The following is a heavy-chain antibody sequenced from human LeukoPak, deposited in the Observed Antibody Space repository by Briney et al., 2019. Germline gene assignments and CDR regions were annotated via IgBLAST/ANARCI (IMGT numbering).Heavy chain of an antibody. CDR2: ISSSGSTI. CDR3: ARGGHYYDSSGYYEDDY. J-gene: IGHJ4*02. CDR1: GFTFGDHA. V-gene: IGHV3-48*03. D-gene: IGHD3-22*01. Sequence: GGSLRLSCTASGFTFGDHAMSWVRQAPGKGLEWVSYISSSGSTIYYADSVKGRFAISRDNAKNSLYLQMNSLRAEDTAVYYCARGGHYYDSSGYYEDDYWGQGTLVTVSS.